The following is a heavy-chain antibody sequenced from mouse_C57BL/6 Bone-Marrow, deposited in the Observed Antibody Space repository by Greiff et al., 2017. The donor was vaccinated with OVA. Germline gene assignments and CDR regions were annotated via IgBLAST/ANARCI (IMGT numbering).Heavy chain of an antibody. CDR3: ASRIYYDYGDYYAMDY. J-gene: IGHJ4*01. CDR1: GYTFTDYY. Sequence: VQLQQSGPELVKPGASVKISCKASGYTFTDYYMNWVKQSHGKSLEWIGDINPNNGGTSYNQKFKGKATLTVDKSSSTAYMELRSLTSEDSAVYYCASRIYYDYGDYYAMDYWGQGTSVTVSS. V-gene: IGHV1-26*01. CDR2: INPNNGGT. D-gene: IGHD2-4*01.